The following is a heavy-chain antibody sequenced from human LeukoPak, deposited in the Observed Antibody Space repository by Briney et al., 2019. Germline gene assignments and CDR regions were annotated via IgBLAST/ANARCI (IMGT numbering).Heavy chain of an antibody. CDR2: ISSSGSHM. D-gene: IGHD3-16*02. Sequence: GSLRLSCAASGFTFSSYSMNWVRQAPGKGLEWVSSISSSGSHMYYAASVKGRFTISRDNAKNSLYLQMNSLRAEDTAVYYCARLTFGGVIGFDYWGQGTLVTVSS. CDR3: ARLTFGGVIGFDY. V-gene: IGHV3-21*01. CDR1: GFTFSSYS. J-gene: IGHJ4*02.